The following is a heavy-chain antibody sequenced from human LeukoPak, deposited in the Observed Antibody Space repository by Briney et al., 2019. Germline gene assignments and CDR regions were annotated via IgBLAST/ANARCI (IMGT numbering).Heavy chain of an antibody. CDR3: ARHVGYGNNWFDP. CDR1: GGSISSYY. V-gene: IGHV4-59*08. CDR2: IYYSGST. J-gene: IGHJ5*02. Sequence: SETLSLTCTVSGGSISSYYWSWIRQPPGKGLEWIGYIYYSGSTNYNPSLKSRVTISVDTSRNQFSLKLRSLTAADTAVYYCARHVGYGNNWFDPWGQGTLVTVSS. D-gene: IGHD5-18*01.